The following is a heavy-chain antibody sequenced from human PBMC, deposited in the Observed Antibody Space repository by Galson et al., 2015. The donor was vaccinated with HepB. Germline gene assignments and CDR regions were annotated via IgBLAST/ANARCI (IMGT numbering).Heavy chain of an antibody. CDR1: GVCLGSSA. CDR3: ASEYSYGWLDH. D-gene: IGHD6-6*01. V-gene: IGHV3-23*01. CDR2: AHGCRAVK. J-gene: IGHJ4*02. Sequence: ALLLGCAGSGVCLGSSAMGCVGQGAGQGVEWVSIAHGCRAVKYYGDSVKARFTISRDTALDTLFLQMDSMRVEDSAVYYFASEYSYGWLDHWGQGTLVTVSS.